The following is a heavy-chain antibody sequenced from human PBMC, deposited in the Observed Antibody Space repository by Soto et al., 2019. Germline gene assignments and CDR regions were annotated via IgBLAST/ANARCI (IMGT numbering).Heavy chain of an antibody. Sequence: EVQLLESGGGLVQPGGSLRLSCAASGFTFSSYAMSWVRQAPGKGLEWVSAISGSGGSTYYADSVKGRFTISRDNSKNTLYPQMNSLRAEDTAVYYCAKAIVVVPAAMPGDYWGQGTLVTVSS. D-gene: IGHD2-2*01. V-gene: IGHV3-23*01. CDR2: ISGSGGST. CDR1: GFTFSSYA. J-gene: IGHJ4*02. CDR3: AKAIVVVPAAMPGDY.